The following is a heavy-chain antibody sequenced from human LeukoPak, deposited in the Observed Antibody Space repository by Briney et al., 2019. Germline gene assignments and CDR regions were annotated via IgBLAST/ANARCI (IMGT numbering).Heavy chain of an antibody. CDR2: IIPIFGTA. Sequence: ASVKVSCKASGGTFSSYAISWVRQAPGQGLEWMGGIIPIFGTANYAQKFQGRVTITADKSTSTAYMELSSLRSDDTAVYYCARGEWLRFFDYWGQGTLVTVSS. V-gene: IGHV1-69*06. CDR3: ARGEWLRFFDY. CDR1: GGTFSSYA. J-gene: IGHJ4*02. D-gene: IGHD5-12*01.